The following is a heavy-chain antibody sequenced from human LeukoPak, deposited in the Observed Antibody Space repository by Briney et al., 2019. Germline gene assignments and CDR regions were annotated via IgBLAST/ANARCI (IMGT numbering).Heavy chain of an antibody. V-gene: IGHV3-53*01. CDR3: AREAGSYGDDYYFDY. Sequence: GGSLRLSCAASGFTVSSNYMSWVRQAPGKGLEWVSVIYSGGSTYYADSVKGRFTISRDNSKNTLYLQMNSLRAEDTAVYYCAREAGSYGDDYYFDYWGQGTLSPSPQ. J-gene: IGHJ4*02. CDR2: IYSGGST. D-gene: IGHD5-18*01. CDR1: GFTVSSNY.